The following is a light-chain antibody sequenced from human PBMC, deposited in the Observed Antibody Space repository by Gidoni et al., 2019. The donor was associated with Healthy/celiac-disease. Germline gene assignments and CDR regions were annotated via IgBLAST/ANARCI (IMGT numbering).Light chain of an antibody. V-gene: IGLV2-8*01. Sequence: QSALTQPPSASGSPGQSVTISCTGTSSDVGDYNYVSWYQQHPGKAPKLMIYAVSRRPSGVPDRFSGSKSGNTASLTVSGLQAEDEADYYCSSYAGSNVVFGGGTKLTVL. CDR3: SSYAGSNVV. CDR2: AVS. CDR1: SSDVGDYNY. J-gene: IGLJ2*01.